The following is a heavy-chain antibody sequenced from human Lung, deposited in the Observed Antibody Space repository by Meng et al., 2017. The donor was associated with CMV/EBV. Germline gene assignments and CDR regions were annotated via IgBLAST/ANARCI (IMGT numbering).Heavy chain of an antibody. Sequence: GEXXKISCKGSGYRFSDHWIGWVRQMPGKGLEWMGIIWPGDSDTRYSPSFQGQVTISADKSISTAYLQWTSLKASDTAMYYCATTFVVPASLYAFDVWGQGKXV. D-gene: IGHD2-2*01. CDR2: IWPGDSDT. V-gene: IGHV5-51*01. J-gene: IGHJ3*01. CDR3: ATTFVVPASLYAFDV. CDR1: GYRFSDHW.